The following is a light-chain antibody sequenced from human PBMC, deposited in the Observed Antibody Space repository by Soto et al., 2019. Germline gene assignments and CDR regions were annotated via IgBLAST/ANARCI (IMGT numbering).Light chain of an antibody. V-gene: IGKV1-5*01. CDR2: DAS. CDR1: QSISSW. CDR3: QQYNDSPLT. Sequence: DIQMTQSPSTLSASVGDRVTITCRASQSISSWLAWYQQKPGKAPKLLIYDASSLESGVPSRFSGSGSGTEFTLTISSLQPDDFATYYCQQYNDSPLTFGPGTKVDVK. J-gene: IGKJ3*01.